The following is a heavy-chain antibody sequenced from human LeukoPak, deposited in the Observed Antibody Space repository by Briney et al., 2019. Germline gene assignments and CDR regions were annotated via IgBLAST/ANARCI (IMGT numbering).Heavy chain of an antibody. V-gene: IGHV4-4*07. Sequence: SETLSLTCTVSGASIGNYYWSWIRQPAGKGLEWIGLTHTSGSANYNPSLKSRVTMSVDTSKNQFSLKLTSVTAADTAVYYCARGRWKTGMDSPYYFDFWGQGTLVTVSS. D-gene: IGHD2-2*03. J-gene: IGHJ4*02. CDR3: ARGRWKTGMDSPYYFDF. CDR2: THTSGSA. CDR1: GASIGNYY.